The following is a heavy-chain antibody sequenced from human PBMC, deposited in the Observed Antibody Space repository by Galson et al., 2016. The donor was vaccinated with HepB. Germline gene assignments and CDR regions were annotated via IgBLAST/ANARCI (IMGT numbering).Heavy chain of an antibody. CDR1: GLTSEFTISRYD. V-gene: IGHV3-21*01. Sequence: SLRLSCAASGLTSEFTISRYDVNWVRQAPGKGLEWVSSISKSGTYMYYAASVKGRFTISRDTAKNSVYLQMNSLRAEDSALYYCAFPPENCDVGSCYAPHYWGQGTLVTVSS. CDR2: ISKSGTYM. J-gene: IGHJ4*02. CDR3: AFPPENCDVGSCYAPHY. D-gene: IGHD2-15*01.